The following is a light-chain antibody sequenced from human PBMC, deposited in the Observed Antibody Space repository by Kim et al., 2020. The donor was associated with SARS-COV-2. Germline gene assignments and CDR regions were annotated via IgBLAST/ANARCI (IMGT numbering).Light chain of an antibody. CDR1: QTISTW. Sequence: ASVGGRVTITCRASQTISTWLAWNQQKPGKAPKVLIYDASRLESSVPSRFSGSGSGTEFTLTISSLQPDDFSTYFCQQYDSYPWTFGQGTKVDIK. J-gene: IGKJ1*01. CDR2: DAS. V-gene: IGKV1-5*01. CDR3: QQYDSYPWT.